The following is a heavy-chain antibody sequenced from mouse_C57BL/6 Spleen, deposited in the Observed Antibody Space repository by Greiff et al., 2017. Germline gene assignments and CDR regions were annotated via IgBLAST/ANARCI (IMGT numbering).Heavy chain of an antibody. Sequence: EVKLVESGGGLVQPGGSMKLSCVASGFTFSNYWMNWVRQSPEKGLEWVAQIRLKSDNYATHYAESVKGRFTISRDDSKSSVYLQMNNLRAEDTGIYYCTRANYDAMDYWGQGTSVTVSS. CDR2: IRLKSDNYAT. V-gene: IGHV6-3*01. CDR3: TRANYDAMDY. J-gene: IGHJ4*01. CDR1: GFTFSNYW.